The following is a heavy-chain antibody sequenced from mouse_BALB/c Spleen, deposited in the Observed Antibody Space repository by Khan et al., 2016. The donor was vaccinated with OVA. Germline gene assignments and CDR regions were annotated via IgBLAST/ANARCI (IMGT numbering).Heavy chain of an antibody. CDR2: ISYDGSN. J-gene: IGHJ3*01. CDR1: GYSITSGYY. Sequence: EVQLQESGPGLVKPSQSLSLTCSVTGYSITSGYYWSWIRQFPGNRLEWMGYISYDGSNNYNPSLKNRISITRDTSKKQFFLKLNSVTTEDTAIYYCASKSYGKGAYWGQGTLVTVSA. D-gene: IGHD2-1*01. CDR3: ASKSYGKGAY. V-gene: IGHV3-6*02.